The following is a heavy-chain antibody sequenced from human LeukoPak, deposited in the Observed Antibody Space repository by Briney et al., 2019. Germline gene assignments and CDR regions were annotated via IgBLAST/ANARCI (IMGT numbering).Heavy chain of an antibody. CDR3: ARDSSISCFFT. CDR1: GYSMSSGYY. D-gene: IGHD6-13*01. CDR2: IYYSGST. Sequence: SETLSLTCAVSGYSMSSGYYWGWIRQSPGKGLEWIGTIYYSGSTYYNPSLESRVTISIDTSKSQFSLKLSSVTAADTAVYYCARDSSISCFFTWGQATLVTVSS. J-gene: IGHJ5*02. V-gene: IGHV4-38-2*01.